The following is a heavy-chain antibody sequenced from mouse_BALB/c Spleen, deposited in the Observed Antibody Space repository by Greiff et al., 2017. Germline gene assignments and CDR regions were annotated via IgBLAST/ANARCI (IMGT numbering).Heavy chain of an antibody. CDR1: GFTFSDYY. CDR3: ARGLYYYAMDY. V-gene: IGHV5-4*02. CDR2: ISDGGSYT. D-gene: IGHD1-1*02. Sequence: EVKLMESGGGLVKPGGSLKLSCAASGFTFSDYYMYWVRQTPEKRLEWVATISDGGSYTYYPDSVKGRFTISRDNAKNNLYLQMSSLKSEDTAMYYCARGLYYYAMDYWGQGTSVTVSS. J-gene: IGHJ4*01.